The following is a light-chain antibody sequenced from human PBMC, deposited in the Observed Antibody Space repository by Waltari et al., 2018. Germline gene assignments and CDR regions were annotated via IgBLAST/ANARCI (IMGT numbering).Light chain of an antibody. CDR3: QQYNNWLYT. CDR2: DAS. J-gene: IGKJ2*01. CDR1: QSASTN. V-gene: IGKV3-15*01. Sequence: ERVMTQSPATLSVSPGETATLSCRASQSASTNLAWYQQKADQAPRLLIYDASIRATGVPARFSGSGAGTEFTLTITGLQSEDFAVYYCQQYNNWLYTFGQGTKLEIK.